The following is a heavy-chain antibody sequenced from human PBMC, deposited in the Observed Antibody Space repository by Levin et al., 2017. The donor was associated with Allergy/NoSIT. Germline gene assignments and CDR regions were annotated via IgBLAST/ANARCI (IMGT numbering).Heavy chain of an antibody. Sequence: SQTLSLTCAVSGDSVSSNDAAWNWIRQSPSRGLEWLGRTYYRSKWYHDYAASVKSRMSINPDTTKNQFSLQLNSVTPEDTAVYHCARAPIAVPGTWYFDHWGQGVPVTVSS. CDR3: ARAPIAVPGTWYFDH. J-gene: IGHJ4*02. CDR1: GDSVSSNDAA. V-gene: IGHV6-1*01. CDR2: TYYRSKWYH. D-gene: IGHD6-19*01.